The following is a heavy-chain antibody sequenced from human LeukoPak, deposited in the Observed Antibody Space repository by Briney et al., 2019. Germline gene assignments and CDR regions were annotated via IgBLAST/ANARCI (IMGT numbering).Heavy chain of an antibody. J-gene: IGHJ2*01. V-gene: IGHV3-13*01. CDR1: GFTFSSYD. CDR3: ARAAYSSTWYSRYFDL. D-gene: IGHD6-13*01. Sequence: GGSLRLSCAASGFTFSSYDIHWVRQAPGKGLEWVSGIGTAGEIYYPGSVKGRFTISRENAKNSLYLQMNSLGAGDTAVYYCARAAYSSTWYSRYFDLWGRGTLVTVSS. CDR2: IGTAGEI.